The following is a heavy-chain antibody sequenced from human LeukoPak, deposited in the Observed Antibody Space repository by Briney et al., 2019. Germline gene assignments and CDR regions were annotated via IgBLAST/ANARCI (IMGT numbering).Heavy chain of an antibody. CDR1: GFTFSSYP. V-gene: IGHV3-23*01. D-gene: IGHD6-19*01. J-gene: IGHJ4*02. CDR2: ISGIGGST. Sequence: GGSLRLSCAASGFTFSSYPMSWVRQAPGKGLGWVSAISGIGGSTYYADSVKGRLTISRDNSKKTLYPQINRLRAEDTAVYYCAKDTQWLPLYYFDYWGQGTLVTVSS. CDR3: AKDTQWLPLYYFDY.